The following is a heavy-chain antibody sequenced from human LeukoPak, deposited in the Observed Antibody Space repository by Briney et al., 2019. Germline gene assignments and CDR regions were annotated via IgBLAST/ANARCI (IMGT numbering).Heavy chain of an antibody. Sequence: GGSLRLSCAASGFTFSSYAMSWVRQAPGKGLEWVSAISASGGTTYYADSVKGRFTISRDNSKNTPYLQMSGLRAEDTAVYYCAKGPREYCCSTSCPNWIDPWGQGTLVTVSS. CDR3: AKGPREYCCSTSCPNWIDP. J-gene: IGHJ5*02. CDR1: GFTFSSYA. D-gene: IGHD2-2*01. V-gene: IGHV3-23*01. CDR2: ISASGGTT.